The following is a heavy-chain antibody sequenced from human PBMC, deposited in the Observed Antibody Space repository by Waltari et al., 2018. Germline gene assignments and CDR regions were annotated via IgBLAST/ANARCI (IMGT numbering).Heavy chain of an antibody. V-gene: IGHV4-38-2*01. Sequence: QVQLQESGPGLVKPSETLSLTCAVSGYSISSGYYWGWIWQPPGKGLEWIGSIYHSGSTYDNPAMKSRVTISVDTAKNQFSLKLSSVTAADTAVYYCARLTSGSYLHYYYYMDVWGKGTTVTVSS. J-gene: IGHJ6*03. CDR3: ARLTSGSYLHYYYYMDV. CDR1: GYSISSGYY. CDR2: IYHSGST. D-gene: IGHD1-26*01.